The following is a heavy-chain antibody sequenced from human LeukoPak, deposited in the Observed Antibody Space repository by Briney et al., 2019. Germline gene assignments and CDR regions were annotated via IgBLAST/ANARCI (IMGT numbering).Heavy chain of an antibody. V-gene: IGHV1-18*04. CDR3: AREGVGDGSFDY. CDR1: GYSFTTYY. D-gene: IGHD5-24*01. J-gene: IGHJ4*02. CDR2: ISAYNGNT. Sequence: ASVKVSCKASGYSFTTYYMHWVRQAPGQGLEWMGWISAYNGNTNYAQKLQGRVTMTTDTSTSTAYMELRSLRSDDTAVYYCAREGVGDGSFDYWAREPWSPSPQ.